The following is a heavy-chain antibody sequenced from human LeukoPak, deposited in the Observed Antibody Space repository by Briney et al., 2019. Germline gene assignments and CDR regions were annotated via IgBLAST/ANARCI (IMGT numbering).Heavy chain of an antibody. CDR2: IYPDDSDT. Sequence: GESLKISCKVSGYIFTTYWIGWVRQMPGKGLEWMGIIYPDDSDTRYSPSFQGQVTISADKSISTAYLQWSSLKASDTAMYYCATPYPREYCSSTTCYFNYWGQGTLVTVSS. CDR1: GYIFTTYW. J-gene: IGHJ4*02. D-gene: IGHD2-2*01. V-gene: IGHV5-51*01. CDR3: ATPYPREYCSSTTCYFNY.